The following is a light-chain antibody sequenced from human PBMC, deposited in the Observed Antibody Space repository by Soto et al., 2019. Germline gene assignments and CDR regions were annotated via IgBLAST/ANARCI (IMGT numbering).Light chain of an antibody. Sequence: DIQMTQSPSSLSASVGDRVTITCRASQSISSYLNWYQQKPGKAPKVLIYGASSLPSGVTSRFSGSVYETDVTLTISSLQPEDIATYYCQQSYSTLWTFGQGTKVEIK. CDR3: QQSYSTLWT. CDR1: QSISSY. CDR2: GAS. V-gene: IGKV1-39*01. J-gene: IGKJ1*01.